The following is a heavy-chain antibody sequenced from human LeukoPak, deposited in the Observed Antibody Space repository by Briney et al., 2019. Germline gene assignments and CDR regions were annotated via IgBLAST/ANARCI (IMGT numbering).Heavy chain of an antibody. V-gene: IGHV4-59*01. D-gene: IGHD1-26*01. Sequence: SETLSLTCTVSGGSISNYYWSWIRQPPGKGLEWIGYIYYSGSTNYNPSLKSRVTISVDTSKNQFSLKLSSVTAADTAVYYCARVGGTNYYYGMDVWGQGTTVTVSS. CDR3: ARVGGTNYYYGMDV. CDR1: GGSISNYY. J-gene: IGHJ6*02. CDR2: IYYSGST.